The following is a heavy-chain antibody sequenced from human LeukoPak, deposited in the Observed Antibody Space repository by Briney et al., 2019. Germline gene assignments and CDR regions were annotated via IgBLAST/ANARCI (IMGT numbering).Heavy chain of an antibody. Sequence: PGGSLRLSCAASGFTFSSYGMHWVRQAPGKGLEWVAFIRYDGSNKYYADSVKGRFTISRDNSKNTLYLQMNGLRAEDTAVYYCAKVFGIAVAAGAEGFDYWGQGTLVTVSS. V-gene: IGHV3-30*02. CDR2: IRYDGSNK. J-gene: IGHJ4*02. CDR1: GFTFSSYG. D-gene: IGHD6-19*01. CDR3: AKVFGIAVAAGAEGFDY.